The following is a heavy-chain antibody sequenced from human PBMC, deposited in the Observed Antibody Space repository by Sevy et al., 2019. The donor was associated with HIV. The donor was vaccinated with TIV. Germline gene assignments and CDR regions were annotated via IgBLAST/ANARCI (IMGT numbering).Heavy chain of an antibody. CDR3: ARADPIVVVPAAKGGWFDP. CDR1: GYSISSGYY. CDR2: IYHSGSP. J-gene: IGHJ5*02. Sequence: SETLSLTCTVSGYSISSGYYWGWIRQPPGKGLEWIGSIYHSGSPYYNPSLKSRVTISVDTSKNQFSLKLSSVTTADTAVYYCARADPIVVVPAAKGGWFDPWGQGTLVTVSS. D-gene: IGHD2-2*01. V-gene: IGHV4-38-2*02.